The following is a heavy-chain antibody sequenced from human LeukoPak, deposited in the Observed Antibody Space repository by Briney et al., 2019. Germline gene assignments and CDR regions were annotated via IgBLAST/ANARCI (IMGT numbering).Heavy chain of an antibody. CDR3: ARGYCSRTSCEDFDY. CDR1: GFTFSHYS. CDR2: ISASSSFI. J-gene: IGHJ4*02. Sequence: PGGSLRLSCAASGFTFSHYSMNWVRQAPGKGLEWVSSISASSSFIYYADSLKGRSTISRDNAKNSLYLQMNSLRAEDTAVFYCARGYCSRTSCEDFDYWGQGTLVTVSS. D-gene: IGHD2-2*01. V-gene: IGHV3-21*01.